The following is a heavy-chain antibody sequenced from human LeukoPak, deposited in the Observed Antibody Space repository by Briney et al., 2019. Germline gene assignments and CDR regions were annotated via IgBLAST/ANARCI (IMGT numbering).Heavy chain of an antibody. Sequence: GGSLRLSCAASGFTFSNAWMSWVRQAPGKGLEWVGRIKSKTDGGTTDYAAPVKGRFTISRDDSKNTLYLQMNSLKTEDTAVYYCTTASGEVWFGEHAFDIWGQGTMVTVSS. J-gene: IGHJ3*02. V-gene: IGHV3-15*01. CDR1: GFTFSNAW. D-gene: IGHD3-10*01. CDR2: IKSKTDGGTT. CDR3: TTASGEVWFGEHAFDI.